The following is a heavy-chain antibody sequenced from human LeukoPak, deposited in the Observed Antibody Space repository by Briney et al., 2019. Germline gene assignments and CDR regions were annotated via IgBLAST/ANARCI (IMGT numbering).Heavy chain of an antibody. Sequence: SETLSLTCTVSGGSISSGSYYWSWIRQPAGKGLEWIGRIYTSGSTNYNPSLKSRVTISVDTSKNQFSLKLSSVTAADTAVYYCARGDYDSALDPWGQGTLVTVSS. CDR2: IYTSGST. CDR3: ARGDYDSALDP. D-gene: IGHD3-22*01. J-gene: IGHJ5*02. CDR1: GGSISSGSYY. V-gene: IGHV4-61*02.